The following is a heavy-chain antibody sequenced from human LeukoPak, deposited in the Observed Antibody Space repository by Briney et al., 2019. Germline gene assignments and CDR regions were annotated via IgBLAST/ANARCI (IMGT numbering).Heavy chain of an antibody. V-gene: IGHV4-34*01. CDR1: GGSFSGYY. D-gene: IGHD2-2*01. Sequence: PSETLSLTCAVYGGSFSGYYWSWIRQPPGKGLEWIGEINQSGSTNYNPSLKSRDTISVDTSKNQFSLKLSSVTAADTAVYYCARGELVIVPAVNYYYYYMDVWGKGTTVTVSS. CDR3: ARGELVIVPAVNYYYYYMDV. J-gene: IGHJ6*03. CDR2: INQSGST.